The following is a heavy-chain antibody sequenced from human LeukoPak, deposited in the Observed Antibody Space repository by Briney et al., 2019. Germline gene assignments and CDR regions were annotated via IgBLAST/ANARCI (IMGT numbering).Heavy chain of an antibody. J-gene: IGHJ4*02. CDR3: AKESVYYHGSGSSFVDY. CDR1: GFTFNTYA. V-gene: IGHV3-23*01. CDR2: ISGSGGST. D-gene: IGHD3-10*01. Sequence: GGSLRLSCAASGFTFNTYAMSWVRQAPGKGLEWVSAISGSGGSTYYADSVKGHFTISRDNSKNTLYLQMNSLRVEDTAVYYCAKESVYYHGSGSSFVDYWGQGTLVTVSS.